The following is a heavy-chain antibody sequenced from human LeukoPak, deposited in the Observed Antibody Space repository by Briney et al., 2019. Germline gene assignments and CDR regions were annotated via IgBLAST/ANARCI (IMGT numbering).Heavy chain of an antibody. CDR1: GYSISIAFY. CDR3: ARGFDYYDSSGYLSNWYFDL. J-gene: IGHJ2*01. CDR2: ISHSGST. V-gene: IGHV4-38-2*02. Sequence: SETLSLTCSVSGYSISIAFYWGWIRQPPGKGLEWIGSISHSGSTYYNPSLKSRVTISVDTSKNQFSLKLSSVTAADTAVYYCARGFDYYDSSGYLSNWYFDLWGRGTLVTVSS. D-gene: IGHD3-22*01.